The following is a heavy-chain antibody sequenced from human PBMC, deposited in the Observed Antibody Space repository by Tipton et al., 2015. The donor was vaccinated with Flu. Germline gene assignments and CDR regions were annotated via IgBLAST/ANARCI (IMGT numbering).Heavy chain of an antibody. D-gene: IGHD5-24*01. V-gene: IGHV1-2*02. CDR1: GYIFTGYL. CDR3: ARELAGDGNFDY. J-gene: IGHJ4*02. Sequence: QVQLVQSGAEVKKPGASVKVSCKASGYIFTGYLIHWVRQAPGQGLEWMGWISPDSGGTNYAQDFQGRVTVTRDTSISTAYMELSRLTFDDTAVYYCARELAGDGNFDYWGQGTLLTVSS. CDR2: ISPDSGGT.